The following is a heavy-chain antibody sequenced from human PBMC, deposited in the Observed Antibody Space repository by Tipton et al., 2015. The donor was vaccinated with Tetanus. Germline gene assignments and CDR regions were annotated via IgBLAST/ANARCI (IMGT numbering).Heavy chain of an antibody. CDR1: GGSISGGDYV. V-gene: IGHV4-30-4*01. D-gene: IGHD6-19*01. J-gene: IGHJ4*02. Sequence: TLSLTCTVSGGSISGGDYVWNWIRQPPGKGLEWIGEVHPRGSTNYNPSLKSRVTISLDTSKTHFYLNLSSVTAADTAVYYCARPIKQWPVPVDSWGQGTLVTVSS. CDR3: ARPIKQWPVPVDS. CDR2: VHPRGST.